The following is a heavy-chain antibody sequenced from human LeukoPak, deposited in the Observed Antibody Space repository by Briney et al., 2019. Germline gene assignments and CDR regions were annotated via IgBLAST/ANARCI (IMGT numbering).Heavy chain of an antibody. CDR3: ASYYGDYVGWFDP. CDR1: GGSISSGGYS. CDR2: IYHSVST. D-gene: IGHD4-17*01. J-gene: IGHJ5*02. V-gene: IGHV4-30-2*01. Sequence: SETLSLTCAVSGGSISSGGYSWSWIRQPPGKGLEWIGYIYHSVSTYYNPSLKSRVTISVDRSKNQFSLKLSSVTAADTAVYYCASYYGDYVGWFDPWGQGTLVAVSS.